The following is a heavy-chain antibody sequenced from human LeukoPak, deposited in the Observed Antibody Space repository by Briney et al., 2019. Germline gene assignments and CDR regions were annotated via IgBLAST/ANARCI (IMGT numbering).Heavy chain of an antibody. V-gene: IGHV4-38-2*02. CDR1: GDSISSDYF. Sequence: SETLSLTCDVSGDSISSDYFWAWIRQPPGKGLEYIGSTFHGGRTFYNPALQSRPTISEDTSKNRFSLKLSSVTTSDTAVYYCAREREYYYMDVWGKGTTVSVSS. J-gene: IGHJ6*03. CDR3: AREREYYYMDV. D-gene: IGHD1-26*01. CDR2: TFHGGRT.